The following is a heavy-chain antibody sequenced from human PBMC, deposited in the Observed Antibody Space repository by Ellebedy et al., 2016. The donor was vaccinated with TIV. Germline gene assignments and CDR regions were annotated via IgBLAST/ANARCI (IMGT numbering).Heavy chain of an antibody. D-gene: IGHD3-3*01. J-gene: IGHJ3*02. CDR3: AKDLELRFFKMEAFDI. CDR2: ISWNSGSI. CDR1: GFTSDGYG. V-gene: IGHV3-9*02. Sequence: SLKISCAASGFTSDGYGMLWVRQAPGRGLEWVSGISWNSGSIGYADSVKGRFTISRDNAKNSLYLQMNSLRTEDTALYYCAKDLELRFFKMEAFDIWGQGTTVTVSS.